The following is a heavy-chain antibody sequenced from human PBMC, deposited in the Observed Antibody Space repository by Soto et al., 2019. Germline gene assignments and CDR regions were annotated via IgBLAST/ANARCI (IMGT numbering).Heavy chain of an antibody. CDR3: ARDHDFGDPGSRYYYYFMDF. V-gene: IGHV2-70*11. CDR2: IDWDDDK. J-gene: IGHJ6*03. CDR1: GFSLSTSGMC. Sequence: SGPTLVNPTQTLTLTCTFSGFSLSTSGMCVSWIRQPPGKALEWLARIDWDDDKYYSTSLETRLTISKDTSKNLVVLTMTNMDPVDTATYYCARDHDFGDPGSRYYYYFMDFWGKGTTVTVSS. D-gene: IGHD4-17*01.